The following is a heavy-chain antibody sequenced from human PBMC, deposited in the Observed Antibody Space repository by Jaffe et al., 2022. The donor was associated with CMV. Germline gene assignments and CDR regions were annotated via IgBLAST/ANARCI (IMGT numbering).Heavy chain of an antibody. J-gene: IGHJ4*02. D-gene: IGHD3-10*01. CDR3: ARRRKYYYGSGSYTYFDY. CDR2: IYPGDSDT. V-gene: IGHV5-51*01. Sequence: EVQLVQSGAEVKKPGESLKISCKGSGYSFTSYWIGWVRQMPGKGLEWMGIIYPGDSDTRYSPSFQGQVTISADKSISTAYLQWSSLKASDTAMYYCARRRKYYYGSGSYTYFDYWGQGTLVTVSS. CDR1: GYSFTSYW.